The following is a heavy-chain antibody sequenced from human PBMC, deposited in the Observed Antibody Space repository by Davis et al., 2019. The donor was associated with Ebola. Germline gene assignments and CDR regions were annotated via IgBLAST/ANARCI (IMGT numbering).Heavy chain of an antibody. Sequence: PGRSLRLSCAASGFTFSRYSMNWVRQAPGKGLEYISYISSSSSTIYYADSVKGRFTISRDNAKNSLYLQMNSLRDEDTAVYYCARIGDGWSQVLFDSWGQGTLVTVSS. V-gene: IGHV3-48*02. D-gene: IGHD2-15*01. CDR1: GFTFSRYS. J-gene: IGHJ4*02. CDR3: ARIGDGWSQVLFDS. CDR2: ISSSSSTI.